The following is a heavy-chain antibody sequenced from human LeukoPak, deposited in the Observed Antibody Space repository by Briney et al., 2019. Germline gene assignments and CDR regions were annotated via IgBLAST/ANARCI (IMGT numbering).Heavy chain of an antibody. D-gene: IGHD3-9*01. Sequence: GGSLRLSCAASGFTFSSYGMSWVRQAPGKGLEWVSTLSTSTTRTYYADSVRGRFTISRDNSKRTLYLQMNSLRAEDTAVYYCAKDSGVLRHFDWLSYFDYWGRGTLVTVSS. CDR1: GFTFSSYG. V-gene: IGHV3-23*01. CDR2: LSTSTTRT. CDR3: AKDSGVLRHFDWLSYFDY. J-gene: IGHJ4*02.